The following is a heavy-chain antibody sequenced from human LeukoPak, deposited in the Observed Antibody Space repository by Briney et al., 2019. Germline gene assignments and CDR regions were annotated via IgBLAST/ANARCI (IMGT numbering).Heavy chain of an antibody. CDR1: GYTFTSYY. D-gene: IGHD2-2*01. Sequence: ASVKVSCKASGYTFTSYYMHWLRQAPGQGLEWMGIINPSGGSTSYAQKFQGRVTMTRDTATSTVYMELSSLRSEDTAVYYCARGVNLPRGRHTSCPGYWGQGTLVTVSS. CDR3: ARGVNLPRGRHTSCPGY. V-gene: IGHV1-46*01. CDR2: INPSGGST. J-gene: IGHJ4*02.